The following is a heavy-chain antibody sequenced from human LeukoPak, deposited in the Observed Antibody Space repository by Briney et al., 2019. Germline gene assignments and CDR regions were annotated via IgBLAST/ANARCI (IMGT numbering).Heavy chain of an antibody. CDR3: ARSAYDILTGFDY. Sequence: SSETLSLTCAVSGGSISSSNWWSWVRQPPGKGLEWIGEIYHSGSTNYNPSLKSRVTISVDKSKNQFSLKLSSVTAADTAVYYCARSAYDILTGFDYWGQGTLVTVSS. CDR1: GGSISSSNW. J-gene: IGHJ4*02. CDR2: IYHSGST. V-gene: IGHV4-4*02. D-gene: IGHD3-9*01.